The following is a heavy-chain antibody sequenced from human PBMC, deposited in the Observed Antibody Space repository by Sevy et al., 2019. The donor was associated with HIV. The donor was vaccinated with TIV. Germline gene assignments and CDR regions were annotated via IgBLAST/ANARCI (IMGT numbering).Heavy chain of an antibody. CDR3: AKVGNMVQGAAPFDY. CDR2: ISDSGDST. J-gene: IGHJ4*02. CDR1: GFTFSSYA. V-gene: IGHV3-23*01. Sequence: GGSLRLSCAASGFTFSSYAMSWVRQAPGKGLEWVAAISDSGDSTYYADSVKGGFTISRDNSKQTLYLQMTSLRAEDTAVYYCAKVGNMVQGAAPFDYWGQGTLVTVSS. D-gene: IGHD3-10*01.